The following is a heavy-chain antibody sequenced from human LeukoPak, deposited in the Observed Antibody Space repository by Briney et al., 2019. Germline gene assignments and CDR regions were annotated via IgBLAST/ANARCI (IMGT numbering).Heavy chain of an antibody. CDR3: ATIKRGNIYGYFDF. CDR2: MRDTVNT. J-gene: IGHJ4*02. Sequence: SETLSLTCSVSDVSISSHYWSWLRQPPGKGLEWIAYMRDTVNTKDNPSFKSRLTLSADTSKNQFSLRLSSVTAADSAVYYCATIKRGNIYGYFDFWGQAILVTVYS. V-gene: IGHV4-59*11. CDR1: DVSISSHY. D-gene: IGHD5-18*01.